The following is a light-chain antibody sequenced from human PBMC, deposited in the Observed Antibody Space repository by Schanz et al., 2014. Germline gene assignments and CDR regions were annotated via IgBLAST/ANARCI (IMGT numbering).Light chain of an antibody. CDR1: SSDVGGYNY. J-gene: IGLJ3*02. CDR2: DVS. CDR3: SSYTSSSTLV. Sequence: QSALTQPASVSGSPGQSITISCTGTSSDVGGYNYVSWYQHLPGKAPKVIIYDVSNRPSGVSNRFSGSKSGNTASLTISGLQAEDEADYYCSSYTSSSTLVFGGGTKLTVL. V-gene: IGLV2-14*03.